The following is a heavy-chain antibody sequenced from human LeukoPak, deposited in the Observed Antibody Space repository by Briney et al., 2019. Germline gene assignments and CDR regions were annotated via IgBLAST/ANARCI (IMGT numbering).Heavy chain of an antibody. CDR2: ISSSSSTI. V-gene: IGHV3-48*01. D-gene: IGHD2-2*01. Sequence: PGGSLRLSSAASGFTFSSYSMNWVRQAPGKGLEWVSYISSSSSTIYYADSVKGRFTISRDNAKNSLYLQMNSLRAEDTAVYYCARESTKRYYYGMDVWGQGTTVTVSS. CDR3: ARESTKRYYYGMDV. CDR1: GFTFSSYS. J-gene: IGHJ6*02.